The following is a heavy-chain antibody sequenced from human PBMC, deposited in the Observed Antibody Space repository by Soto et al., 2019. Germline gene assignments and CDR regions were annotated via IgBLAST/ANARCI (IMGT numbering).Heavy chain of an antibody. D-gene: IGHD3-22*01. V-gene: IGHV4-31*03. CDR2: VYYSGST. Sequence: QVQLQESGPGLVKPSQTLSLTCTVSGGSISSGGYYWSWIRQHPGKGLEWIGYVYYSGSTYYNPSLKSRVTISVDTSKNQFSLKLSSVTAADTAVYYCAIYDSSGSRGFQHWGQGTLVTVSS. CDR3: AIYDSSGSRGFQH. CDR1: GGSISSGGYY. J-gene: IGHJ1*01.